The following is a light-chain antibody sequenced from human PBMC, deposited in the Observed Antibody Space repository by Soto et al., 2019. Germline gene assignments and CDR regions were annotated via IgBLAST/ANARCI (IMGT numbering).Light chain of an antibody. CDR1: QSISSW. CDR3: QQYSYFAT. Sequence: DIQMTQSPSTLSASVGDRVTITCRASQSISSWLTWYQQKAGQAPKLLIYKASIVESGVPSRFSGSGSGTQFPLTISSLQPDDAATYYCQQYSYFATFGQGTRVEVK. V-gene: IGKV1-5*03. CDR2: KAS. J-gene: IGKJ1*01.